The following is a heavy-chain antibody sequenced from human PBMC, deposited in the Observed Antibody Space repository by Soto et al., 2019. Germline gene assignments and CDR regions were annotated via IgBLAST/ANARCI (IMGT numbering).Heavy chain of an antibody. CDR3: ARAASSGWYEADYFDY. CDR1: GFTFNTYS. CDR2: ISSSSTYI. D-gene: IGHD6-19*01. V-gene: IGHV3-21*01. Sequence: PGGSLRLSCAASGFTFNTYSMNWVRQAPGKGLEWVSSISSSSTYIYYADSVKGRFTISRDNAKNSLYLQMNSLRAEDTAVYYCARAASSGWYEADYFDYWGQGTLVTVSS. J-gene: IGHJ4*02.